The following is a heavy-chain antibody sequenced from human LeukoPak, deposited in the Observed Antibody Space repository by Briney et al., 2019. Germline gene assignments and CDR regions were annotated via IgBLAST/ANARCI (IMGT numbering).Heavy chain of an antibody. CDR2: IKQDGSEK. CDR3: ASLLGWSRAFDI. CDR1: GFTFSSYW. J-gene: IGHJ3*02. Sequence: PGGSLRLSRAASGFTFSSYWMSWVRQAPGKGLQWVANIKQDGSEKYYVDSVKGRFTISRDNAKNSLYLQMNSLRAEDTAVYYCASLLGWSRAFDIWGQGTMVTVSS. D-gene: IGHD2-15*01. V-gene: IGHV3-7*01.